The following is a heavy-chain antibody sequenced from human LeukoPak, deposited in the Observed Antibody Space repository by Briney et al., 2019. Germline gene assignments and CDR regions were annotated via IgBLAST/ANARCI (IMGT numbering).Heavy chain of an antibody. CDR2: MNPSGGST. V-gene: IGHV1-46*03. CDR1: GYTFTSYY. D-gene: IGHD1-26*01. J-gene: IGHJ3*02. Sequence: ASVKVSCXASGYTFTSYYMHWVRQAPGQGLAWMGIMNPSGGSTSYAQKFQGRVTMTRDTSTSTVYMELSSLRSEDTAVYYCAREGDTVGATGAFGIWGQGTMVTVSS. CDR3: AREGDTVGATGAFGI.